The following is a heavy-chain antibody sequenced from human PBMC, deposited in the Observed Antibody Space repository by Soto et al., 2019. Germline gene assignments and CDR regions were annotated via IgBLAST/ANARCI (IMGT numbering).Heavy chain of an antibody. V-gene: IGHV3-23*01. CDR2: ISGGGSGA. CDR3: AKALWWYVH. D-gene: IGHD2-15*01. Sequence: EVQLLESGGGLVQPGGSLRLSCAASGFTFSDHAMTWVRQAPGKGLEWVSGISGGGSGAYYAVSVKGRFTISRDNSKTTLFLQMDSLRAEDTAVYSSAKALWWYVHWCQGTLVTVSS. CDR1: GFTFSDHA. J-gene: IGHJ4*02.